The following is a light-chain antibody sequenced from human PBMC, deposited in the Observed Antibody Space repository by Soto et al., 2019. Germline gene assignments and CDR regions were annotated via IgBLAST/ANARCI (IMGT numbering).Light chain of an antibody. CDR3: QQYGDWPPET. Sequence: EIVMTQSPATLSVSPGERATLSCRASQSVSSNLAWYQQKPGQAPRLLIYGASTRATGIPARFSGSGSGTEFTLTISSLQSEDFAGYYCQQYGDWPPETFGQGTKLEI. J-gene: IGKJ2*01. CDR2: GAS. CDR1: QSVSSN. V-gene: IGKV3-15*01.